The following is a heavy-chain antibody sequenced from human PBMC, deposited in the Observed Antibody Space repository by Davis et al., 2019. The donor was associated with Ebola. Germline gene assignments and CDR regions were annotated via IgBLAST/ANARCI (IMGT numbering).Heavy chain of an antibody. CDR3: ARDTIEYSSSSLFYYYALDV. CDR2: IYSGGST. J-gene: IGHJ6*04. V-gene: IGHV3-53*01. D-gene: IGHD6-6*01. CDR1: GFTVSSNY. Sequence: PGGSLRPSCAAPGFTVSSNYISWVRQAPGKGLEWVSVIYSGGSTYYADSVKGRFTISRDNSKNTLYLQMNSLRAEDTAVYYCARDTIEYSSSSLFYYYALDVWGKGTTVTGSS.